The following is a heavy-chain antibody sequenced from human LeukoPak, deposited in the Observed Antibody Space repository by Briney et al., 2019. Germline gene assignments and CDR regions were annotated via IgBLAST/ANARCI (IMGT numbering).Heavy chain of an antibody. CDR2: ICPDESNI. Sequence: PGESLKISCKGSGYSFPTYWIAWVRQMPGKGLEWMGIICPDESNIRYSPSFQGQVTISADKSISTAYLQWSSLKASDTAMYYCARPPSRGYSSSFEYWGQGTLVTVSS. CDR1: GYSFPTYW. J-gene: IGHJ4*02. V-gene: IGHV5-51*01. D-gene: IGHD2-2*03. CDR3: ARPPSRGYSSSFEY.